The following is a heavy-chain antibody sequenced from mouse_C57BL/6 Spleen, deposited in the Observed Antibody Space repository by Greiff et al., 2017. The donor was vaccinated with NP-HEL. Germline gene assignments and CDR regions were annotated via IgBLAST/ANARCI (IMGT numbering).Heavy chain of an antibody. Sequence: QVQLQQPGAELVMPGASVKLSCKASGYTFTSYWMHWVKQRPGQGLEWIGEIDPSDSYTNYNQKFKGKSTLTVDKSSSTAYMQLSSLTSEDAAVYYCARPGGSSYCAMDYWGQGTSVTVSS. V-gene: IGHV1-69*01. D-gene: IGHD1-1*01. CDR3: ARPGGSSYCAMDY. CDR1: GYTFTSYW. CDR2: IDPSDSYT. J-gene: IGHJ4*01.